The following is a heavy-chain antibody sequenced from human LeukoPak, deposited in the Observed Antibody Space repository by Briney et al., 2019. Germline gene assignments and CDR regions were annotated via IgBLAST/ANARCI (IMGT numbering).Heavy chain of an antibody. V-gene: IGHV3-7*04. Sequence: GGSLRLSCAASGFTFTSYSMTWVRQAPGKGLEWVANIKQDGSKKSYVDSVKGRFTISRDNAKNSLYLQMNSLRAEDTAIYYCTRVGYIDEGIDYWGQGTLVTVSS. CDR3: TRVGYIDEGIDY. J-gene: IGHJ4*02. D-gene: IGHD5-24*01. CDR2: IKQDGSKK. CDR1: GFTFTSYS.